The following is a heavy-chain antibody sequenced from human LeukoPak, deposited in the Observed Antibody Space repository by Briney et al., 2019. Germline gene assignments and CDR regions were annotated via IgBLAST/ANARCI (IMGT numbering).Heavy chain of an antibody. V-gene: IGHV3-23*01. CDR3: AKEVDCSSTSCFAFDI. J-gene: IGHJ3*02. D-gene: IGHD2-2*01. CDR2: ISGSGGST. CDR1: GFTFSSYA. Sequence: GGSLRLSCAASGFTFSSYAMSWVRQAPGKGLEWVSAISGSGGSTYYADSVKGRFTISRDNSKNTLYLQMNSLRAEDTAVYYCAKEVDCSSTSCFAFDIWGQGTMVTVSS.